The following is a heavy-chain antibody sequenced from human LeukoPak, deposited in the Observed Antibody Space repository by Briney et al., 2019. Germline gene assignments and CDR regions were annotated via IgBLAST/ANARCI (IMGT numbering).Heavy chain of an antibody. CDR3: AGDGGASGYSYGYTPLDY. V-gene: IGHV1-69*04. CDR2: IIPILGIA. D-gene: IGHD5-18*01. Sequence: SVKFSCKASGGTFSSYTISWVRQAPGQGLEWMGRIIPILGIANYAQKFQGRVTITADKSTSTAYMELSSLRSEDTAVYYCAGDGGASGYSYGYTPLDYWGQGTLVTVSS. CDR1: GGTFSSYT. J-gene: IGHJ4*02.